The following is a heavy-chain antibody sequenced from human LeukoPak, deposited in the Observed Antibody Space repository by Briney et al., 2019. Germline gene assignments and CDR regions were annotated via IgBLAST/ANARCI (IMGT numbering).Heavy chain of an antibody. CDR1: GGPFSGYY. D-gene: IGHD5-12*01. CDR3: ARTPRGYSGQGQNWFDP. CDR2: INHSGST. J-gene: IGHJ5*02. Sequence: PSETLSLTCAVYGGPFSGYYWSWIRQPPGKGLECIGEINHSGSTNYNPSLKSRVTISVDTSKNQFSLKLSSVTAADTAVYYCARTPRGYSGQGQNWFDPWGQGTLVTVSS. V-gene: IGHV4-34*01.